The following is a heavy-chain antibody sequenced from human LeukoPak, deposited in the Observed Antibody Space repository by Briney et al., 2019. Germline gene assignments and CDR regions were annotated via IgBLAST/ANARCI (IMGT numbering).Heavy chain of an antibody. Sequence: RASETLSLTCTVSGGSISSYYWSWIRQPPGKGLEWIGYIYYSGSTNYNPSLKSRVTISVDTSKNQFSLKLSSVTAADTAVYYCARDALSYNWNHNYYYYYMDVWGKGTTVTVSS. CDR3: ARDALSYNWNHNYYYYYMDV. D-gene: IGHD1-14*01. CDR1: GGSISSYY. J-gene: IGHJ6*03. V-gene: IGHV4-59*01. CDR2: IYYSGST.